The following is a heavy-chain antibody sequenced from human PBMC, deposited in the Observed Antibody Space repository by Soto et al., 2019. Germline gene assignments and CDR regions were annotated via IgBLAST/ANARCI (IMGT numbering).Heavy chain of an antibody. D-gene: IGHD3-9*01. Sequence: VGSLRLSCAASGFTFSSYSMNWVRQAPGKGLEWVSSISSSSSYIYYADSVKGRFTISRDNAKNSLYLQMNSLRAEDTAVYYCARSGERYYDILTGPEEGFNWFDPWGQGTLVTVSS. J-gene: IGHJ5*02. CDR1: GFTFSSYS. V-gene: IGHV3-21*01. CDR2: ISSSSSYI. CDR3: ARSGERYYDILTGPEEGFNWFDP.